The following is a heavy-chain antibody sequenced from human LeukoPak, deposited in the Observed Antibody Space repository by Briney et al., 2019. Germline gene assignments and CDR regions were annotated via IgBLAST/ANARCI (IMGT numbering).Heavy chain of an antibody. CDR1: GYTFTNYA. Sequence: ASVKVSCTASGYTFTNYAMQWVRQAPGQRLEWMGWINAGNGNARYSQRFQGRVTITRDTSASTVYMEVTSLRSEDTAVYYCARGIWSRTVSSYYFDYWGQGTLVTVSS. D-gene: IGHD3-3*01. J-gene: IGHJ4*02. CDR2: INAGNGNA. V-gene: IGHV1-3*01. CDR3: ARGIWSRTVSSYYFDY.